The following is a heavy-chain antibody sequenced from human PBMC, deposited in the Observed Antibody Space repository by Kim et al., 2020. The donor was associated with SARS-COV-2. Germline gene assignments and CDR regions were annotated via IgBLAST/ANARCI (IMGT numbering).Heavy chain of an antibody. J-gene: IGHJ4*02. Sequence: AESVKGRFTISTDNAKSSLYLQMNSLRAEDTAVYYCARVGSTVAAGSIDYWGQGTLVTVSS. V-gene: IGHV3-11*01. D-gene: IGHD6-13*01. CDR3: ARVGSTVAAGSIDY.